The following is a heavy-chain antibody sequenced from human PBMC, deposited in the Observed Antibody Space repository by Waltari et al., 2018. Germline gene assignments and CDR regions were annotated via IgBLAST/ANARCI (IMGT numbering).Heavy chain of an antibody. CDR3: ARCTGGSCYGFDY. D-gene: IGHD2-15*01. CDR1: GITFSGYA. J-gene: IGHJ4*02. V-gene: IGHV3-23*03. CDR2: ISGDGTGT. Sequence: EVQLLESGGGLVQPGGSLRLSCAASGITFSGYAMSWVRQAPGKGLEWVAFISGDGTGTYYGDSVKGRFTISRDNSKSTVYLQMNSLRAEDTAVYYCARCTGGSCYGFDYWGQGTLVTVSS.